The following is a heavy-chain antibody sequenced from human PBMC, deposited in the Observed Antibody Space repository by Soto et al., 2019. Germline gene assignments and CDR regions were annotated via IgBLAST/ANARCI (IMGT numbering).Heavy chain of an antibody. Sequence: QMQLVRSGGGLVKPGGSLTLSCKASGFTFSDYYMIWVRQNPGKGLEWLSYISDSGSTIYYADSVRARFTIFRENAANSVYLQLDGLTDGDTAFYYCARGGSGWTRGGWLGPWGQGSLVTVSS. J-gene: IGHJ5*02. CDR3: ARGGSGWTRGGWLGP. CDR2: ISDSGSTI. V-gene: IGHV3-11*01. CDR1: GFTFSDYY. D-gene: IGHD6-25*01.